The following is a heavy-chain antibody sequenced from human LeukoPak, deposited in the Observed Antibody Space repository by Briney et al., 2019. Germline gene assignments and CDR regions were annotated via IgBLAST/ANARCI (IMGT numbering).Heavy chain of an antibody. CDR3: AKEGQQLALFDY. D-gene: IGHD6-13*01. J-gene: IGHJ4*02. V-gene: IGHV3-30*02. CDR1: GFTFSSYG. CDR2: IRYDGSNK. Sequence: GGSLRLSRAASGFTFSSYGMHWVRQAPGKGLEWVAFIRYDGSNKYYADSVKGRFTISRDNSKNTLYLQMNSLRAEDTAVYYCAKEGQQLALFDYWGQGTLVTVSS.